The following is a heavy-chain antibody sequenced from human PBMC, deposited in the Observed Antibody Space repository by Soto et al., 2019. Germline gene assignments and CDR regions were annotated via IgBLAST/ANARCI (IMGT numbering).Heavy chain of an antibody. CDR1: RFTFGSYW. CDR2: INVDGTET. D-gene: IGHD1-1*01. CDR3: ARDQEVLLTTYGMDV. J-gene: IGHJ6*02. Sequence: PGGSLRLSCTAPRFTFGSYWMHWVRQAPGKGLGWVADINVDGTETWYADSVKGRFTTSRDNDKKTLYLHMTGLRVDDTGVYYCARDQEVLLTTYGMDVWGQGTTVTVSS. V-gene: IGHV3-74*01.